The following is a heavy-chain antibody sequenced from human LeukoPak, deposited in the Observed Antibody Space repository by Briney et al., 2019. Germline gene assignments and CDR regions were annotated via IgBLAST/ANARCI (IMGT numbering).Heavy chain of an antibody. D-gene: IGHD2-2*01. CDR2: INHSGST. J-gene: IGHJ6*02. Sequence: SETLSLTCAVYGGSFSGYYWSWIRQPPGKGLEWIGEINHSGSTNYNPSLKSRVTISVDTSKNQFSLKLSSVTAADTAVYYCARASRDIVVVPAASNYYYYGMDVWGQGTTVTASS. V-gene: IGHV4-34*01. CDR1: GGSFSGYY. CDR3: ARASRDIVVVPAASNYYYYGMDV.